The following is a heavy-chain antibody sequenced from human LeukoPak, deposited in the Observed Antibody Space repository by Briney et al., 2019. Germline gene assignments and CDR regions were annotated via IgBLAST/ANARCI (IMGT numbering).Heavy chain of an antibody. CDR1: GFTFSSYS. CDR2: ISSSSSTI. Sequence: GGSLRLSCAASGFTFSSYSMNWVRQAPGKGLEWVSYISSSSSTIYYADSVKGRFTISRDSAKNSLYLQMNSLRAEDTAVYYCAREGDSSGPDFEYWGQRALVTVSS. CDR3: AREGDSSGPDFEY. V-gene: IGHV3-48*01. D-gene: IGHD3-22*01. J-gene: IGHJ4*02.